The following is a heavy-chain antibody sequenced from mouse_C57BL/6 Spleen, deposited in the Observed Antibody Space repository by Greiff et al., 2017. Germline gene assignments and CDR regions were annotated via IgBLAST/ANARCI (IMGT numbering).Heavy chain of an antibody. CDR1: GYTFTSYW. CDR2: IDPSDSYT. J-gene: IGHJ1*03. V-gene: IGHV1-69*01. Sequence: VQLQQPGAELVMPGASVKLSCKASGYTFTSYWMHWVKPRPGQGLEWIGEIDPSDSYTNYNQKFKGKSTLTVDKSSSTAYMQLSSLTSEDSAVYYCARGNWYFDVWGTGTTVTVSS. CDR3: ARGNWYFDV.